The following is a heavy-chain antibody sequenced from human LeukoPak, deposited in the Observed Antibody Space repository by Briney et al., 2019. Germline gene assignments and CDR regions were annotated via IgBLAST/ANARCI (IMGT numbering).Heavy chain of an antibody. CDR2: IYPGDSDT. D-gene: IGHD2-21*01. V-gene: IGHV5-51*01. CDR3: ARRGYCGGDCYSDY. J-gene: IGHJ4*02. CDR1: GYSFAIYW. Sequence: PGESLKISCKGSGYSFAIYWIGWVRQMPGKGLEWMGIIYPGDSDTRYSASVQGQVTISADKSISTAFLQWSSLKASDTAMYYCARRGYCGGDCYSDYWGQGTLVTVFS.